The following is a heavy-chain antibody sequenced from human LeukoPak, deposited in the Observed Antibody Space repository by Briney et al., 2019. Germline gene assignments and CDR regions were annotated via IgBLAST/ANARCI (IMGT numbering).Heavy chain of an antibody. CDR2: ISGSTSVI. Sequence: PGGSLRLSCAASGFTFSTHTMAWVRQAPGKGLECVSYISGSTSVIYYADSVKGRFTISRDNAKNSLYLQMNSLRTEDTAIYYCARGLYYIDVWGNGTAVTVS. J-gene: IGHJ6*03. CDR3: ARGLYYIDV. V-gene: IGHV3-48*01. CDR1: GFTFSTHT.